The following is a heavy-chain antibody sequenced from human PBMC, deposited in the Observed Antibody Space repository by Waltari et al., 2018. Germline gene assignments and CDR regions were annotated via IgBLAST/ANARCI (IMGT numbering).Heavy chain of an antibody. Sequence: EVQLLESGGGLVQPGGSLRLSCAASGFPFSSYAMSWVRQAPGKGLEWFSAISGSGGSTYYADSVKGRFTISRDNSKNTLYLKMNSLRAEDTAVYYCAKNQGGGIAAAVLDYWGQGTLVTVSS. V-gene: IGHV3-23*01. CDR3: AKNQGGGIAAAVLDY. CDR1: GFPFSSYA. CDR2: ISGSGGST. J-gene: IGHJ4*02. D-gene: IGHD6-13*01.